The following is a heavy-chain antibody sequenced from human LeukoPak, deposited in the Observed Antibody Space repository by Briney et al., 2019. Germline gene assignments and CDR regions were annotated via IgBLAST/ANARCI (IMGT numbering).Heavy chain of an antibody. Sequence: PSETLSLTCTVSGGSISSYYWSWIRQPPGKGLEWIGYIYYSGSTNYTPSLKSRVTISVDTSKNQFSLKLSSVTAADTAVYYCASGRQYYFDYWGQGTLVTVSS. V-gene: IGHV4-59*01. CDR1: GGSISSYY. D-gene: IGHD5-24*01. J-gene: IGHJ4*02. CDR3: ASGRQYYFDY. CDR2: IYYSGST.